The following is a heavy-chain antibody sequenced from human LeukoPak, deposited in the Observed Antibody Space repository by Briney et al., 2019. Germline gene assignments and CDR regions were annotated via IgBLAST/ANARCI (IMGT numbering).Heavy chain of an antibody. CDR3: ARGPRYYDILTGYYSDYYYYMDV. Sequence: SETLSLTCTVSGGSISSGSYYWSWIRQPAGKGLGWIGRIYTSGSTNYNPSLKSRVTISVDTSKNQFSLKLSSVTAADTAVYYCARGPRYYDILTGYYSDYYYYMDVWGKGTTVTISS. D-gene: IGHD3-9*01. J-gene: IGHJ6*03. CDR2: IYTSGST. CDR1: GGSISSGSYY. V-gene: IGHV4-61*02.